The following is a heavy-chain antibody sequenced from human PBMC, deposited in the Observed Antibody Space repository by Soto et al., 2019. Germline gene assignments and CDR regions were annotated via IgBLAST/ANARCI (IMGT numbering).Heavy chain of an antibody. CDR1: GGSFSDYY. J-gene: IGHJ6*02. Sequence: SETLSLTCAVYGGSFSDYYWTWIRQPPGKGLEWIGEINHSGSTNYNPSLKSRVTISVDTSKNQFSLKLSSVTAADTAVYYCARWSGGSSGWYRLRYYYYGMDVWGQGTTVTVSS. CDR3: ARWSGGSSGWYRLRYYYYGMDV. V-gene: IGHV4-34*01. D-gene: IGHD6-19*01. CDR2: INHSGST.